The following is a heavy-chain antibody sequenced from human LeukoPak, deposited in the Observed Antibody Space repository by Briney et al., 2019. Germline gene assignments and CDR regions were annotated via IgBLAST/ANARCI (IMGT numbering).Heavy chain of an antibody. CDR2: INGSGTTT. Sequence: PGGSLRLSCVASGFIFRNYYMSWVRQAPGKGLEWISAINGSGTTTYYADSVKGRFTISRDNSKNTLYPHMDRLRAEDTATYFCCDGMDVWGQGTTVAVSS. V-gene: IGHV3-23*01. J-gene: IGHJ6*02. CDR3: CDGMDV. CDR1: GFIFRNYY.